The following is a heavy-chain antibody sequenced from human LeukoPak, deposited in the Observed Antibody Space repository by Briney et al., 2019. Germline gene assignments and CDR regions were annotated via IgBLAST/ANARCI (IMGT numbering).Heavy chain of an antibody. D-gene: IGHD4-4*01. J-gene: IGHJ1*01. Sequence: GRSLRLSCAASGFTFDDYAMHWVRQASGKGLEWVSGISWNSGSIGYADSVKGRFTISRDNAKNSLYLQMNSLRAEDTALYYCAKDKGIRMTTLLQHWGQGTLVTVSS. V-gene: IGHV3-9*01. CDR3: AKDKGIRMTTLLQH. CDR1: GFTFDDYA. CDR2: ISWNSGSI.